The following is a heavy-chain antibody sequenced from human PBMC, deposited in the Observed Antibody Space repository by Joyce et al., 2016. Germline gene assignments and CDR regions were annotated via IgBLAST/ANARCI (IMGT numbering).Heavy chain of an antibody. CDR1: GFSFNTYS. CDR2: ISASSGTI. J-gene: IGHJ4*02. Sequence: EVQLVEYGGGLVQPGGSLRLSCAASGFSFNTYSINWVRQAPGKGLDWLSYISASSGTIYYSDSVKGRFTISRDNAKNSVYLQMNSLRDEDTAVYYCARVGRTGYTCDYWGQGTLVTVSS. D-gene: IGHD5-24*01. CDR3: ARVGRTGYTCDY. V-gene: IGHV3-48*02.